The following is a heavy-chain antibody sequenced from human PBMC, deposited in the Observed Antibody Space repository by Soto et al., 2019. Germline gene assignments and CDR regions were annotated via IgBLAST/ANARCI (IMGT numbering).Heavy chain of an antibody. V-gene: IGHV4-31*03. CDR3: ATYTVARRAFDY. D-gene: IGHD4-17*01. J-gene: IGHJ4*02. CDR1: GGSISSGGYY. CDR2: IYYSGST. Sequence: PAETLSLTCTVSGGSISSGGYYWSRIRQHPGKGLEWIGYIYYSGSTYYNPSLKSRVTISVDTSKNQVSLKLSSVTAADTAVYHCATYTVARRAFDYWGQGTLVTVSS.